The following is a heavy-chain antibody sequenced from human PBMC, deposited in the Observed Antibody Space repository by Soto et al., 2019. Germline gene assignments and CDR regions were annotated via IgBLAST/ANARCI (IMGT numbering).Heavy chain of an antibody. CDR2: IYDSGST. Sequence: PSETLSLTCTVSGGSISSYYWSWIRQPPGKGLEWIGYIYDSGSTNYNPSLKSRVTISVDTSKNQFSLKLSSVTAADTAVYYCARHGLAVTYGWLDPWGQGILVTVSS. J-gene: IGHJ5*02. CDR1: GGSISSYY. D-gene: IGHD2-21*02. CDR3: ARHGLAVTYGWLDP. V-gene: IGHV4-59*08.